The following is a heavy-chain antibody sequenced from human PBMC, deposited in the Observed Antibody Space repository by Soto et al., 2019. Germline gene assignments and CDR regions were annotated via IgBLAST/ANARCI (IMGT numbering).Heavy chain of an antibody. CDR3: ARHTTVVTRGYFDY. J-gene: IGHJ4*02. CDR2: IYYSGST. CDR1: GGSISSSSYY. D-gene: IGHD2-21*02. Sequence: SETLSLTCTVSGGSISSSSYYWGWIRQPPGKGLEWIGSIYYSGSTYYNPSLKSRVTISVDTSKNQFSLKLSSVTAADTAVYYCARHTTVVTRGYFDYWGQGTLVTVSS. V-gene: IGHV4-39*01.